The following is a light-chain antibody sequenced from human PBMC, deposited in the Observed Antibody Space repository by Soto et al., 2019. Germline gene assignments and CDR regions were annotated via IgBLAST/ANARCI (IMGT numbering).Light chain of an antibody. J-gene: IGKJ1*01. CDR2: SAS. CDR3: QKYDSAPWT. V-gene: IGKV1-27*01. Sequence: IQMTQSPSSLSASVGDRVIITCRASQGIGNSLAWYQQKAGRVPKLLMHSASTLLSGVPSRFSGSGSGTDFNLTISSLQPEDVANYYCQKYDSAPWTFGQGTKVEIK. CDR1: QGIGNS.